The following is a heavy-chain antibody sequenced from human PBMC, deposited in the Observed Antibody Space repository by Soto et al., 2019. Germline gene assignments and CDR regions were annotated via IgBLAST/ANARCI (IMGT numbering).Heavy chain of an antibody. D-gene: IGHD1-26*01. CDR1: GYSFSTYW. CDR2: IYPGDSDT. J-gene: IGHJ6*02. V-gene: IGHV5-51*01. CDR3: ARSGRNGYYGMDV. Sequence: LGESLKISCNGSGYSFSTYWIGWVRQMPGEGLEWMGIIYPGDSDTRYRPSLQGQVTISADKSISTAFLQWSSLKASDTAIYYCARSGRNGYYGMDVWGQGTTVTVSS.